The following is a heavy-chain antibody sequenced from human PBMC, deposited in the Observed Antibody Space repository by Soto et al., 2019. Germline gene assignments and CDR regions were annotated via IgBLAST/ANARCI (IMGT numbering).Heavy chain of an antibody. Sequence: SETLSLTCTVSGGSISSGGYYWSWIRQHPGKGLEWIGSIYYSGGGSSYYNPSLKSRLTISLDTSKNHFSLKLSSLTAADTAVYFCARVDATVTSYYFDSWGQGTLVTVSS. V-gene: IGHV4-31*03. CDR2: IYYSGGGSS. J-gene: IGHJ4*02. CDR1: GGSISSGGYY. CDR3: ARVDATVTSYYFDS. D-gene: IGHD4-17*01.